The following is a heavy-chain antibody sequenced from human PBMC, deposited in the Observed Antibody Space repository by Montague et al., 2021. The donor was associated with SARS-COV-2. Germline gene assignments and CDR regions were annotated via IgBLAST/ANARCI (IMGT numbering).Heavy chain of an antibody. D-gene: IGHD6-19*01. CDR1: GGSFSGYY. V-gene: IGHV4-34*01. Sequence: SETLSLTCSVYGGSFSGYYRSRIRQFPGKRLEGRGGVSHSGGTNYNPSLKSRVTISIDSSKNHFSLQLMSVTAADTAVYYCARWSSGWSILAVWGQGSTVTVSS. J-gene: IGHJ6*02. CDR2: VSHSGGT. CDR3: ARWSSGWSILAV.